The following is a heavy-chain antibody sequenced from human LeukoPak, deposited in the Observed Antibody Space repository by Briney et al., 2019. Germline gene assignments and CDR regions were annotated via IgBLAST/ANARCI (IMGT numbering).Heavy chain of an antibody. CDR3: ARGLGRSDP. CDR1: GGSFSGYY. V-gene: IGHV4-34*01. J-gene: IGHJ5*02. D-gene: IGHD1-26*01. Sequence: SETLSLTCAVYGGSFSGYYWSWIRQPPGKGLEWIGEINHSGSTNYNPSLKSRVTISVDTSKNQFSLKLSSVTAADTAVYYCARGLGRSDPWGQGTLVTVSS. CDR2: INHSGST.